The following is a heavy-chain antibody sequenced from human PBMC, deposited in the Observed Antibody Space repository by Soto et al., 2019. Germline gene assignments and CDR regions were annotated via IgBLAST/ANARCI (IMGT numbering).Heavy chain of an antibody. Sequence: QVQLVQSGAEVKRPGSSVKVSCKASGGTFSNSPIAWVRLAPGQGLEWMGGVIPIFSIVKYAQKFQGRVTFTADDPTSTAYMGLSSLTSEDTAVYYCAGGRTFLGVVNFDYWGQGPLVPVSS. D-gene: IGHD3-3*01. CDR1: GGTFSNSP. CDR2: VIPIFSIV. J-gene: IGHJ4*02. V-gene: IGHV1-69*01. CDR3: AGGRTFLGVVNFDY.